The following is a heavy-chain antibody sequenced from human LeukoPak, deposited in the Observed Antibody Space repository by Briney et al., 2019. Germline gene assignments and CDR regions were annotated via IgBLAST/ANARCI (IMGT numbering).Heavy chain of an antibody. CDR1: GGSVSSGSYY. CDR2: IYYSGST. V-gene: IGHV4-61*01. Sequence: SETLSLTCTVSGGSVSSGSYYWSWIRQPPGKGLEWIGYIYYSGSTNYNPSLKSRVTISVDTSKNQFSLKLSSVTAADTAVYYCATNSAAAGYFDLWGRGTLVTVSS. D-gene: IGHD6-13*01. CDR3: ATNSAAAGYFDL. J-gene: IGHJ2*01.